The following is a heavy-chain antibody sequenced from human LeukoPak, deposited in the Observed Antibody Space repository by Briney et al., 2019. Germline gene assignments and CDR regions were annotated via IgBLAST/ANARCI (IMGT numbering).Heavy chain of an antibody. Sequence: SETLSLTCTVSGGSISSYYWSWIRQPAGKGLEWIGRIYSTGSTDYNPSLKSRVTMSVDTSKKQFSLKLSSVTDADTAVYYCARGECSGGSCLVPYGMDVWGQGTTVTVSS. CDR1: GGSISSYY. J-gene: IGHJ6*02. D-gene: IGHD2-15*01. CDR2: IYSTGST. CDR3: ARGECSGGSCLVPYGMDV. V-gene: IGHV4-4*07.